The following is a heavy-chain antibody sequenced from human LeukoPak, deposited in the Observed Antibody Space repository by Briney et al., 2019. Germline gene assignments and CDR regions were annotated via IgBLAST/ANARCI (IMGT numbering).Heavy chain of an antibody. V-gene: IGHV3-7*05. CDR3: ARWRTSNWSEFDY. CDR2: IKQDGSEI. D-gene: IGHD6-13*01. J-gene: IGHJ4*02. Sequence: PGGSLRLSCAASGFTFSSHWVAWLRQAPEKGLEWVANIKQDGSEIYYVDSVKGRFTISRDSAKNSLYLQMNSLRAEDTAVYFCARWRTSNWSEFDYWGQGTLVTVSS. CDR1: GFTFSSHW.